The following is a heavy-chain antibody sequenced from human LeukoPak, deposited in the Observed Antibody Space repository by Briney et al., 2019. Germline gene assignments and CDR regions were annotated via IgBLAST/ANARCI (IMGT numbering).Heavy chain of an antibody. D-gene: IGHD4-11*01. CDR2: INHSGST. CDR3: ARGFGYSMLYYYYYMDV. J-gene: IGHJ6*03. CDR1: GGSFSGYY. V-gene: IGHV4-34*01. Sequence: SETLSLTCAVYGGSFSGYYWSWIRQPPGKGLEWIGEINHSGSTNYNPSLKSRVTISVDTSKNQFPLKLSSVTAADTAVYYCARGFGYSMLYYYYYMDVWGKGTTVTVSS.